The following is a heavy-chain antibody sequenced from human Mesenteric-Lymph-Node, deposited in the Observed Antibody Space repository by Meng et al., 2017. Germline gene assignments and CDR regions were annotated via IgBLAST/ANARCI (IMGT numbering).Heavy chain of an antibody. CDR1: GGSISSYY. CDR2: IYYSGST. V-gene: IGHV4-59*01. D-gene: IGHD3-10*01. Sequence: SETLSLTCTVSGGSISSYYWSWIRQPPGKGLEWIGYIYYSGSTNYNPSLKSRVTISVDTSKNLFSLKLNPVTAAVTAVYYCARAYGPGRSYYGMDVWGQGTTVTVSS. CDR3: ARAYGPGRSYYGMDV. J-gene: IGHJ6*02.